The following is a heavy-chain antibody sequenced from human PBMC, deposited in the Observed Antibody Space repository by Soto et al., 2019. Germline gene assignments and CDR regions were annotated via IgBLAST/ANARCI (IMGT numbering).Heavy chain of an antibody. CDR2: ISSSSSTI. CDR3: ARDSRYFGYCSSTSCYMGPRAPHAFDI. V-gene: IGHV3-48*02. J-gene: IGHJ3*02. D-gene: IGHD2-2*03. CDR1: GFTFSSYS. Sequence: GGSMTLSCAACGFTFSSYSMNCVRQAPGKGLEWVSYISSSSSTIYYADSVKGRFTISRDNAKNSLYLQMNSLRDEDTAVYYCARDSRYFGYCSSTSCYMGPRAPHAFDIWGQGTMVTVSS.